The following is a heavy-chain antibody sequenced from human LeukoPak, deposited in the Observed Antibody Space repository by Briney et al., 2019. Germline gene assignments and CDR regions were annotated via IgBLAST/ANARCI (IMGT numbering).Heavy chain of an antibody. CDR2: INHSGST. Sequence: SETLSLTCAVYGGSFSGYYWSWIRQPPGKGLEWIGEINHSGSTNYNPSLKSRVTISVDTSKNQFSLKLTSVTAADTAVYYCAREYYGSSGYYNDYWGQGALVTVSS. V-gene: IGHV4-34*01. J-gene: IGHJ4*02. CDR1: GGSFSGYY. CDR3: AREYYGSSGYYNDY. D-gene: IGHD3-22*01.